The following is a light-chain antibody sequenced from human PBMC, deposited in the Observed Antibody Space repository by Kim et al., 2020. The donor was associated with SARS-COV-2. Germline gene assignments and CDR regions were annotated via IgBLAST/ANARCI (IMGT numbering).Light chain of an antibody. CDR3: QQYGTTPLT. CDR1: QSISSAL. CDR2: GAS. J-gene: IGKJ4*01. V-gene: IGKV3-20*01. Sequence: EIVLTQSPGTLSLSPGETATLSCRARQSISSALLAWYQQRPGQAPRLLMSGASIRATGIPDRFSGSGSGTDFTLTISRLETDDFAVYYCQQYGTTPLTFGGGTKVDIK.